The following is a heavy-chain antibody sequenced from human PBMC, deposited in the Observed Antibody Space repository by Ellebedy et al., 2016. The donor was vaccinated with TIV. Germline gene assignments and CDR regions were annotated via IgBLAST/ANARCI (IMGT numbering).Heavy chain of an antibody. CDR3: AKVNQLLPFDY. CDR1: GFTFSSYA. D-gene: IGHD2-2*01. J-gene: IGHJ4*02. V-gene: IGHV3-23*01. CDR2: ISGSGGST. Sequence: GESVKISXAASGFTFSSYAMSWVRQAPGKGLEWVSAISGSGGSTYYADSVKGRFTISRDNSKNTLYLQMNSLRAEDTAVYYCAKVNQLLPFDYWGQGTLVTVSS.